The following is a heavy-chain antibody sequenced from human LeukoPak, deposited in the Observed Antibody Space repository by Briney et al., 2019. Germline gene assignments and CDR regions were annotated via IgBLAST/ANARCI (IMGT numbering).Heavy chain of an antibody. J-gene: IGHJ4*02. V-gene: IGHV3-33*06. CDR2: IYYDGSNQ. CDR3: AKDYGTTGYYRGGFFDY. Sequence: QSGGSLRLSCAASGFTFSHTGIHWVRQAPGKGLEWVALIYYDGSNQFYADSVKGRFTISRDNSKNTVFLHLNSLRDEDTAVYFCAKDYGTTGYYRGGFFDYWGQGALVTVSS. CDR1: GFTFSHTG. D-gene: IGHD2-15*01.